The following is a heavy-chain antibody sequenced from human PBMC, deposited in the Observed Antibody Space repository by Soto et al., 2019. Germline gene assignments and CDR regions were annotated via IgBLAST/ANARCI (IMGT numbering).Heavy chain of an antibody. V-gene: IGHV4-39*01. CDR2: INYDEST. D-gene: IGHD2-15*01. CDR3: GKVLIGATRHTDVDS. J-gene: IGHJ4*02. Sequence: PSETLSLTCTVSGVSLNSGHYYWVWLRQSPGKGLALIASINYDESTYYNPVLKSRVTISTDKPKNQFSLTLKSVTAADTAVYYCGKVLIGATRHTDVDSWGQGALVTVSS. CDR1: GVSLNSGHYY.